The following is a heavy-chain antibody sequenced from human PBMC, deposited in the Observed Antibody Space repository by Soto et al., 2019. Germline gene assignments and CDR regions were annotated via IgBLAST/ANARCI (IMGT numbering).Heavy chain of an antibody. V-gene: IGHV4-59*01. CDR2: IYYSGST. J-gene: IGHJ5*02. CDR3: ARGYCGGDCSSNNWFDP. Sequence: SETLSLTCTVSGGSISSYYWSWIRQPPGKGLEWIGYIYYSGSTNYNPSLKSRVTISVDTSKNQFSLKLSSVTAADTAVYYCARGYCGGDCSSNNWFDPWGQGTLVTVLL. CDR1: GGSISSYY. D-gene: IGHD2-21*02.